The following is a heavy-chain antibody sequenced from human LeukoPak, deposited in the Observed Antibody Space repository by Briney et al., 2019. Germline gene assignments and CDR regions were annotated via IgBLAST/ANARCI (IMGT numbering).Heavy chain of an antibody. Sequence: GGSLRLSCAASGFTFSSYEMNWVRQAPGKGLEWVSYISSSGTTIYHADSVKGRFTISRDNAKNSLYLQMNSLRAGDAGLYYCAGGPTTGNLDYWGQGSLVTVSS. CDR2: ISSSGTTI. V-gene: IGHV3-48*03. CDR3: AGGPTTGNLDY. CDR1: GFTFSSYE. D-gene: IGHD1-1*01. J-gene: IGHJ4*02.